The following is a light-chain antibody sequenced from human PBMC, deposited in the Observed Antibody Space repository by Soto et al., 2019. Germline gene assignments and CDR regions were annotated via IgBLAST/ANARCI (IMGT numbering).Light chain of an antibody. V-gene: IGLV2-23*01. CDR2: ETD. CDR1: SSDVGIFTL. Sequence: QSALTQPASVSGSPGQSITISCTGTSSDVGIFTLVSWYQQHPAKAPKLVIYETDKRPSGVSSRFSGSRSGNTASLTISGLQPDDEADYYCCSYAGSSTLVFGGGTKLTVL. CDR3: CSYAGSSTLV. J-gene: IGLJ2*01.